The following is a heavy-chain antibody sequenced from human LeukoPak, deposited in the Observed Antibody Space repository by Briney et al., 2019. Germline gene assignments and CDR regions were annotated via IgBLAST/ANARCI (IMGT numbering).Heavy chain of an antibody. V-gene: IGHV4-34*01. CDR1: GGSFSGYY. J-gene: IGHJ6*03. CDR2: INHSGST. CDR3: ARRDYDYVWGSYRPYYYYMDV. D-gene: IGHD3-16*01. Sequence: NPSETLSLTCAVYGGSFSGYYWSWIRQPPGKGLEWIGEINHSGSTNYNPSLKSRVTISVDTSKNQFSLKLSSVTAADTAVYYCARRDYDYVWGSYRPYYYYMDVWGKGTTVTISS.